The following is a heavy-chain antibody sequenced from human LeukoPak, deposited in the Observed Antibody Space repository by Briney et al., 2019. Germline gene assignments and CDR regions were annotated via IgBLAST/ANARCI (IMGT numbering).Heavy chain of an antibody. V-gene: IGHV3-53*01. CDR2: IYSDNT. D-gene: IGHD3-16*02. CDR3: AKAAYWGSYRADAFDI. J-gene: IGHJ3*02. CDR1: GFTVSSNS. Sequence: PGGSLRLSCTVSGFTVSSNSMSWVRQAPGKGLEWVSFIYSDNTHYSDSVKGRFTISRDNSKNTLYLQMNSLRAEDTAVYYCAKAAYWGSYRADAFDIWGQGTMVTVSS.